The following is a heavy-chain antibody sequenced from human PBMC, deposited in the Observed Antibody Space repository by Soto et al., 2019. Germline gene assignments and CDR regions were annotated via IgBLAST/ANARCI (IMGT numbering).Heavy chain of an antibody. CDR3: ARDQGPRTTFRYSSSWYYYYYGMDV. J-gene: IGHJ6*02. CDR1: GDSVSSNSAA. V-gene: IGHV6-1*01. Sequence: LSLTCAISGDSVSSNSAAWNWIRQSPSRGLEWLGRTYYRSKWYNDYAVSVKSRITINPDTSKNQFSLQLNSVTPEDTAVYYCARDQGPRTTFRYSSSWYYYYYGMDVWGQGTTVTVSS. CDR2: TYYRSKWYN. D-gene: IGHD6-13*01.